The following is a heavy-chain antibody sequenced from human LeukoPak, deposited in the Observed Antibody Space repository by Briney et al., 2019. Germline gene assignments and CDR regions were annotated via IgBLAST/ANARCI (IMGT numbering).Heavy chain of an antibody. CDR1: GGSFSGYY. V-gene: IGHV4-34*01. D-gene: IGHD4-11*01. J-gene: IGHJ6*03. CDR3: ARFYSNYYYYMDV. Sequence: SETLSLTCAVYGGSFSGYYWSWIRQPPGKGLEWIGEIKHSGSTNYNPSLKSRVTISVDTSKNQFSLKLSSVTAADTAVYYCARFYSNYYYYMDVWGKGTTVTVSS. CDR2: IKHSGST.